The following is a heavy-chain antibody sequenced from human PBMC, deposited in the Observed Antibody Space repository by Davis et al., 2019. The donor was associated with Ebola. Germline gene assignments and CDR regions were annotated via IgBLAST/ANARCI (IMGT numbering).Heavy chain of an antibody. D-gene: IGHD3-3*01. J-gene: IGHJ6*02. Sequence: PGGSLRLFCAASGFTFSSYSMNWVRQAPGKGLVWVSRINSDGSSTSYADSVKGRFTISRDNAKNTLYLQMNSLRAEDTAVYYCARDQGSRYDFWSGYGYYYYYGMDVWGQGTTVTVSS. CDR2: INSDGSST. CDR3: ARDQGSRYDFWSGYGYYYYYGMDV. CDR1: GFTFSSYS. V-gene: IGHV3-74*01.